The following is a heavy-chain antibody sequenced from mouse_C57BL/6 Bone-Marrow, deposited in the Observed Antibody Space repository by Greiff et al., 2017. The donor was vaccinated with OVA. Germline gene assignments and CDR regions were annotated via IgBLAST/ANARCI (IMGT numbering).Heavy chain of an antibody. V-gene: IGHV1-53*01. CDR1: GYTLTSYW. Sequence: QVQLQQPGTELVKPGASVKLSCKASGYTLTSYWMHWVKQRPGQGLEWIGNINPSNGGTNYNEKFKSKATLTVDKSSSTAYMQLSSLTSEDSAVYYCASWNYYGSSYEYFDVWGTGTPVTVSS. CDR2: INPSNGGT. CDR3: ASWNYYGSSYEYFDV. J-gene: IGHJ1*03. D-gene: IGHD1-1*01.